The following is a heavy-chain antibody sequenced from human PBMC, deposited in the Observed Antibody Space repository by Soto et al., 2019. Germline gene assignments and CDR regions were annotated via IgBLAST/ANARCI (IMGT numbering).Heavy chain of an antibody. Sequence: EVQLLESGGGLVQPGGSLRLSFAASGFTFSIFTMTWVRQAPGKGLEWVSSFSGSGGRTYYADSVKGRFTISRDNSKYTVYLQMNSLRGEDTAIYYCAKDSFGGTFEFWGQGTLVTVSS. CDR1: GFTFSIFT. D-gene: IGHD3-10*01. V-gene: IGHV3-23*01. CDR2: FSGSGGRT. CDR3: AKDSFGGTFEF. J-gene: IGHJ4*02.